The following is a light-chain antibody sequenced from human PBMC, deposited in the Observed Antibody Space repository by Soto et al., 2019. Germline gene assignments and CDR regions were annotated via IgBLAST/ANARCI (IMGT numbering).Light chain of an antibody. Sequence: QSVLTQPASVSGSPGQSITISCTGTSSDIGGYNSVSWYQQHPRKAPKLMIYEVTNRPSGISNRFSGSKSGNTASLTISGLQAEDGADYYCSSYTRGNTYVFGTGTKLTVL. V-gene: IGLV2-14*01. J-gene: IGLJ1*01. CDR3: SSYTRGNTYV. CDR2: EVT. CDR1: SSDIGGYNS.